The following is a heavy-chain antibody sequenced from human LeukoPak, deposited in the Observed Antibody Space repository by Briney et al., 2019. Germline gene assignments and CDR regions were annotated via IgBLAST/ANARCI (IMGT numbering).Heavy chain of an antibody. Sequence: SQTLSLTCAISGDSVSSNSAAWNWLTQSPSRGLEWLGSTYYRSKWFNDSAVTVKSRIYIHPNTFKNQVSLQLNSVTPEDTAVYYCARRSWSKYYFDYWGQGTLVTVSS. CDR2: TYYRSKWFN. V-gene: IGHV6-1*01. CDR3: ARRSWSKYYFDY. J-gene: IGHJ4*02. CDR1: GDSVSSNSAA. D-gene: IGHD3-10*01.